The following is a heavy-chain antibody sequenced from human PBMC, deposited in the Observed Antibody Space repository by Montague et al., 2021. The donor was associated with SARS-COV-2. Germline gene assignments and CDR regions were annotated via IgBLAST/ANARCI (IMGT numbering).Heavy chain of an antibody. CDR2: IYSSGST. CDR3: VREGRSSAYAMDY. Sequence: SETLSLTCTVSGASMSGSYWGWVRQPPGKGPEWIGNIYSSGSTHYNPSLKSRVTISVDTSKSQFSLRLTSVTAADTAVDYCVREGRSSAYAMDYRGQGTLVTVSS. V-gene: IGHV4-59*01. D-gene: IGHD3-22*01. CDR1: GASMSGSY. J-gene: IGHJ4*02.